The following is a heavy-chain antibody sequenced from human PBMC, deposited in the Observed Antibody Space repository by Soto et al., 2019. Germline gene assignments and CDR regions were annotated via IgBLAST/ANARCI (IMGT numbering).Heavy chain of an antibody. V-gene: IGHV3-30-3*01. D-gene: IGHD3-16*01. CDR3: ARDFYGDY. J-gene: IGHJ4*02. CDR2: ISYDGSNK. Sequence: GGSLRLSCAASGFTFSSYAMHWVRQAPGKGLEWVAVISYDGSNKYYADSVKGRFTISRDNSKNTLYLQMNSLRAEDTAVYYCARDFYGDYWGQGTQVTVSS. CDR1: GFTFSSYA.